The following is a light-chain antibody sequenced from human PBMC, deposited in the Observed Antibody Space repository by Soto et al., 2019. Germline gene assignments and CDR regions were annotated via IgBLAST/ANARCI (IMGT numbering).Light chain of an antibody. V-gene: IGLV1-44*01. CDR1: SSNIGRNT. CDR2: SND. Sequence: QAVVTQPPSASGTPGQRVTVSCSGSSSNIGRNTVKWYRQLPGTAPKLLVGSNDRRPSGVPDRFSGSQSGTSASLAISGLQSEDEADYICAAWDDSLNAWAFGGGTKVTVL. J-gene: IGLJ3*02. CDR3: AAWDDSLNAWA.